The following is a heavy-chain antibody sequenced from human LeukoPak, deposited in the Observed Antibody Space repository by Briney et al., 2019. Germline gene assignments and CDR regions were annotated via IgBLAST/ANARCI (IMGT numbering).Heavy chain of an antibody. CDR1: GFTFRDCT. CDR2: IYGSGGGQT. J-gene: IGHJ4*02. Sequence: GGSLRLSCAASGFTFRDCTMNWVRQAPGKGLEWVSGIYGSGGGQTFYADSVRGRFIISRDDSRNLVFLHMDRLRVEDTGLYYCAKDVKSDGVWDIGHWGQGTVVTVSS. CDR3: AKDVKSDGVWDIGH. D-gene: IGHD2-15*01. V-gene: IGHV3-23*01.